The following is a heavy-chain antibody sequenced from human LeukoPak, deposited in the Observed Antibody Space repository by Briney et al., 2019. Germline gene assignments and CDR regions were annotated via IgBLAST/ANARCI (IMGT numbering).Heavy chain of an antibody. CDR3: AREDLTLDAFDI. D-gene: IGHD2-21*02. Sequence: GSSVKVSCKASGGTFSSYAISWVRQAPGQGLEWMGRIIPILGIANYAQKFQGRVTITADKSTSTAYMELSSLRSEDTAVYYCAREDLTLDAFDIWGQGTTVTVSS. V-gene: IGHV1-69*04. CDR2: IIPILGIA. J-gene: IGHJ3*02. CDR1: GGTFSSYA.